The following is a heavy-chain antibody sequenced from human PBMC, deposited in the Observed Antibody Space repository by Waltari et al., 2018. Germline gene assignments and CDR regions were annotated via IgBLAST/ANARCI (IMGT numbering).Heavy chain of an antibody. J-gene: IGHJ6*03. CDR1: GGTFSSYA. Sequence: QVQLVQSGAEVKKPGSSVKVSCKASGGTFSSYAISWVRQAPGQGLEWMGGIIPIFGTANHAQKFQGRVTITTDESTSTAYMELSSLRSEDTAVYYCARDHGSWGSEYYYMDVWGKGTTVTVSS. CDR3: ARDHGSWGSEYYYMDV. V-gene: IGHV1-69*05. CDR2: IIPIFGTA. D-gene: IGHD7-27*01.